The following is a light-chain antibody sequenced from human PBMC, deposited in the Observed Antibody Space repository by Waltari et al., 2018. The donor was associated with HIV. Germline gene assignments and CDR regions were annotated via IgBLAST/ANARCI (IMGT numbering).Light chain of an antibody. CDR1: NIGSQS. J-gene: IGLJ2*01. Sequence: SYVLTQPPSVSVAPGQTARITCEGNNIGSQSVHWYQQRPGQAPALVVHDDSDRPSGIPERFSGSNSGNRATLTISRVEAGDEADYYCQVWHSNSDHVVFGGGTKLTVL. CDR2: DDS. CDR3: QVWHSNSDHVV. V-gene: IGLV3-21*02.